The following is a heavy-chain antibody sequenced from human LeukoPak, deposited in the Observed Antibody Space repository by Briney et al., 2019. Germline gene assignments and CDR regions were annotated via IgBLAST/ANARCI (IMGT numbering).Heavy chain of an antibody. J-gene: IGHJ4*02. Sequence: GGSLRLSCAASGFTFSTYSMNWVRQAPGKGLEWGSCISRNINYRYYADSVKGRFTISRDNAKNSLYLQMNSLRAEDTAVYYCAKDQERIASGPTDYWGQGTLVTVSS. D-gene: IGHD2-15*01. CDR3: AKDQERIASGPTDY. CDR1: GFTFSTYS. V-gene: IGHV3-21*04. CDR2: ISRNINYR.